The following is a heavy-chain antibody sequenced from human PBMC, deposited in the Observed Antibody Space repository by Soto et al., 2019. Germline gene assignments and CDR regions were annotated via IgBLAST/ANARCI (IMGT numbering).Heavy chain of an antibody. CDR3: VREMPVPIRGGYYYYSVLDA. D-gene: IGHD2-2*01. Sequence: GGSLRLSCAASGFSFNDNWMHWVRQVPGKGLMWVSRLKSDGRDTIYADSVKGRFTVSRDSAKNTLHLQMNSLRVEDTAVYYCVREMPVPIRGGYYYYSVLDAWGQGTTVTVSS. CDR1: GFSFNDNW. J-gene: IGHJ6*02. CDR2: LKSDGRDT. V-gene: IGHV3-74*01.